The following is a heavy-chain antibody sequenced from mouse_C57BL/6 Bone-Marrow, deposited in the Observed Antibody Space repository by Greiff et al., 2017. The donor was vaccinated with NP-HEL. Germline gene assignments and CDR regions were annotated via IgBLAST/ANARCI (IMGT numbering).Heavy chain of an antibody. V-gene: IGHV14-4*01. D-gene: IGHD1-1*02. Sequence: EVQLKESGAELVRPGASVKLSCTASGFNIKDDYMHWVKQRPEQGLEWIGWIDPENGDTEYASKFQGKATITADTSSNTAYLQLSSLTSEDTAVYYCTWVCGNYWYFDVWGTGTTVTVSS. J-gene: IGHJ1*03. CDR2: IDPENGDT. CDR3: TWVCGNYWYFDV. CDR1: GFNIKDDY.